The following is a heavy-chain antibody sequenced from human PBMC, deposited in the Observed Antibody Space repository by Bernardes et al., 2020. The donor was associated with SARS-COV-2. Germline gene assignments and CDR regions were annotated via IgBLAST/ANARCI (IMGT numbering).Heavy chain of an antibody. CDR1: GFIFSRNA. J-gene: IGHJ6*02. D-gene: IGHD1-1*01. Sequence: GGSLRLSCAASGFIFSRNAMTWVRKAPGKGLEWLSGISGSGGSTYYADSVKGRFTISRNNSKNTLYLEMNSLKAEDTAIYYCAKCVQGSYAMDVWGQGTTVTGAS. CDR3: AKCVQGSYAMDV. CDR2: ISGSGGST. V-gene: IGHV3-23*01.